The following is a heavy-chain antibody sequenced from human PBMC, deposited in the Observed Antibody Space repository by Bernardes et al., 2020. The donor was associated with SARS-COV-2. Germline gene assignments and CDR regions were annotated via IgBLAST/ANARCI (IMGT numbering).Heavy chain of an antibody. V-gene: IGHV3-23*01. Sequence: GGSLRLSCAASGFSFNNYAMSWVRQAPGKGLEWVSTITGKGDGTYYADSVKGRFTLSRDNSKNTLYLQMNSLRAVDTAVYYCAKDRFFYDSSDYLYILDAFDTWGQGTMVTVSS. CDR3: AKDRFFYDSSDYLYILDAFDT. CDR1: GFSFNNYA. CDR2: ITGKGDGT. J-gene: IGHJ3*02. D-gene: IGHD3-22*01.